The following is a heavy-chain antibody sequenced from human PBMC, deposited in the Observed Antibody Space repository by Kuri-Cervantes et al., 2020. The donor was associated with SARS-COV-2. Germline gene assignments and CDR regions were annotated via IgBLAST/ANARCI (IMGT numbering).Heavy chain of an antibody. J-gene: IGHJ6*02. Sequence: GSLRLSCTVSGGSISSYYWSWIRQPPGKGLEWIGYIYYSGSTNYNPSLKSRVTISVDTSKNQFSLKLSSVTAADTAVYYCARDVIAVAGTDYYYGMDVWGQGTTVTVSS. CDR2: IYYSGST. V-gene: IGHV4-59*01. CDR3: ARDVIAVAGTDYYYGMDV. D-gene: IGHD6-19*01. CDR1: GGSISSYY.